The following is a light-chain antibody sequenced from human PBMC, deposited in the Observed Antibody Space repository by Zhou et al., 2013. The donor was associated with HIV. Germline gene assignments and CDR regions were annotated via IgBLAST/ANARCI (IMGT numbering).Light chain of an antibody. V-gene: IGKV3-11*01. J-gene: IGKJ4*01. CDR2: DTS. CDR1: QSVSTY. Sequence: EIVLTQSPVTLSLSPGERVTLSCRASQSVSTYLAWYQHKPGQAPRLLIYDTSNRAAGIPARFSGSGSGTEFILTISSLQPDDVATYYCQQYSSYPLTFAGGTKVRSN. CDR3: QQYSSYPLT.